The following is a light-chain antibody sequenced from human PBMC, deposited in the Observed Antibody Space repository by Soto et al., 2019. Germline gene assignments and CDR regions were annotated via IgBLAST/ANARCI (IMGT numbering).Light chain of an antibody. CDR3: QQYGSSPPYT. CDR2: GAS. CDR1: QNVSSSY. Sequence: EMVSTQSPGTLSLSPGDRATLSCRASQNVSSSYLAWYQQKPGQAPRLLIYGASSRATGIPDRLSGSGSGTDFTLTMTRLEPEDFAVYYCQQYGSSPPYTFGQGTKLEIK. J-gene: IGKJ2*01. V-gene: IGKV3-20*01.